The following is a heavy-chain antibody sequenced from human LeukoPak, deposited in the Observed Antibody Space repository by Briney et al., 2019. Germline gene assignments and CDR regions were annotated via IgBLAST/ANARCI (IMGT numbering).Heavy chain of an antibody. CDR3: ARLLLLWFGESDY. J-gene: IGHJ4*02. Sequence: GGSLRLSCAASGFTFSSYAMHWVRQAPGKGLEWVAVISYDGSNKYYADSVKGRFTISRDNSKNTLYLQMNSLRAEDTAVYYCARLLLLWFGESDYWGQGTLVTVSS. CDR1: GFTFSSYA. V-gene: IGHV3-30*04. CDR2: ISYDGSNK. D-gene: IGHD3-10*01.